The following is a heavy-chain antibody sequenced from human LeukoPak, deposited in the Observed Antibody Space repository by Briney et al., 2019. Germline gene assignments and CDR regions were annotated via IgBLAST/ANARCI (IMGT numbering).Heavy chain of an antibody. CDR2: TYTSGST. J-gene: IGHJ3*02. D-gene: IGHD3-9*01. CDR1: GGSISSYY. Sequence: TSETLSLTCTVSGGSISSYYWSWIRQPAGKGLEWIGRTYTSGSTNYNPSLKSRVTMSVDTSKNQFSLKLSSVTAADTAVYYCARERARVLRYFDWFPAAFDIWGQGTMVTVSS. V-gene: IGHV4-4*07. CDR3: ARERARVLRYFDWFPAAFDI.